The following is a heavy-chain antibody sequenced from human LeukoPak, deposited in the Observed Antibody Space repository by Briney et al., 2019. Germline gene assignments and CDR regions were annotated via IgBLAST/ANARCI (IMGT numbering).Heavy chain of an antibody. Sequence: GGSLRLSCAASGFTFSSYSMNWVRQAPGKGLEWVSSISSSSSYIYYADSVKGRFTISRDNAKNSLYLQMNSLRAEDTAVYYCARDETWGYSGYETDRNWFDPWGQGTLVTVSS. D-gene: IGHD5-12*01. CDR3: ARDETWGYSGYETDRNWFDP. CDR2: ISSSSSYI. V-gene: IGHV3-21*01. CDR1: GFTFSSYS. J-gene: IGHJ5*02.